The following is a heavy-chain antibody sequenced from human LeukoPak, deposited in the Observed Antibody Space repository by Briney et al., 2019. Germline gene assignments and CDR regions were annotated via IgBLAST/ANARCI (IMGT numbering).Heavy chain of an antibody. J-gene: IGHJ5*02. V-gene: IGHV4-34*01. CDR3: ARARGNMVRGNWFDP. CDR2: INHSGST. D-gene: IGHD3-10*01. Sequence: PSETLSLTCAVYGGSFSGYYWSWIRQPPGKGLEWIGEINHSGSTNYNPSLKSRVTISVDTSKNQLSLKLSSVTAADTAVYYCARARGNMVRGNWFDPWGQGTLVTVSS. CDR1: GGSFSGYY.